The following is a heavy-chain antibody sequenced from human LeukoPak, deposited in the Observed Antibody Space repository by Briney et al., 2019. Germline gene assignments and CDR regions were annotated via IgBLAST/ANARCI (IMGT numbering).Heavy chain of an antibody. D-gene: IGHD5-18*01. CDR1: GFTFSSYW. J-gene: IGHJ6*02. CDR3: ASLIVDTAMAPLYYYYYGMDV. V-gene: IGHV3-7*03. Sequence: GGSLRLSCAASGFTFSSYWMSWVRQAPGKGLEWVANIKQDGNEKYYVDSVKGRFTISRDNAKNSLYLQMNSLRAEDTAVYYCASLIVDTAMAPLYYYYYGMDVWGQGATVTVSS. CDR2: IKQDGNEK.